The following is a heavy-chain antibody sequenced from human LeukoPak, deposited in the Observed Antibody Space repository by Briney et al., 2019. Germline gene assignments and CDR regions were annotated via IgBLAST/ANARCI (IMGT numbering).Heavy chain of an antibody. Sequence: GGSLRLSCAASGFTFRSYEMNWVRQAPGRGLEWISYTTSTGSNTYYADSVKGRFTMSRDNAQNKLFLRMNGLRVEDTAIYYCARDDDQGDFAGVRPHDHWGQGTLVTVSS. V-gene: IGHV3-48*03. CDR2: TTSTGSNT. D-gene: IGHD3-10*02. CDR3: ARDDDQGDFAGVRPHDH. J-gene: IGHJ4*02. CDR1: GFTFRSYE.